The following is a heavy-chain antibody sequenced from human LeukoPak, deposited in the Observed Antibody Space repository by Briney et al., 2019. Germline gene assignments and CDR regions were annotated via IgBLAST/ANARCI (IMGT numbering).Heavy chain of an antibody. CDR1: GGSISNYY. D-gene: IGHD5-12*01. Sequence: PSETLSLTCTVSGGSISNYYWTWIRRPPGKRLEWIGYIYYSGTTSYNPSLKSRVTISLDTSKNQFSLKLSSVTAADTAVYYCAREVGGYPRRFDPWGQGTLVTVSS. V-gene: IGHV4-59*01. J-gene: IGHJ5*02. CDR2: IYYSGTT. CDR3: AREVGGYPRRFDP.